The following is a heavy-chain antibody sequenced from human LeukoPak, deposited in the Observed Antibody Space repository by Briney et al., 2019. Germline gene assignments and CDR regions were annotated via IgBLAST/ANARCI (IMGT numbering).Heavy chain of an antibody. V-gene: IGHV4-39*01. CDR3: ARTVQLERRWFDP. Sequence: SETLSLTCTVSGGSISSSSYYWGWIRQPPGQGLEWIGSIYYSGSTYYNPSLKSRVTISVDTSKNQFSLKLSSVTAADTAVYYCARTVQLERRWFDPWGQGTLVTVSS. CDR2: IYYSGST. CDR1: GGSISSSSYY. J-gene: IGHJ5*02. D-gene: IGHD1-1*01.